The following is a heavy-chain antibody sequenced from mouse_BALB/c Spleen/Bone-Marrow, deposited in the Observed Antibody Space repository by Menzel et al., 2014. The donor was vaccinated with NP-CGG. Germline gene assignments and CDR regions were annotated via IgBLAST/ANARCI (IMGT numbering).Heavy chain of an antibody. D-gene: IGHD1-1*01. V-gene: IGHV14-3*02. J-gene: IGHJ3*01. CDR2: IDPANVNT. CDR3: AVYYYGRSSFAY. CDR1: DFNIKDAY. Sequence: VQLQQSGAELVKPGASVKLSCTASDFNIKDAYMHWVKQRPEQGLEWIGRIDPANVNTKYDTKFQGKATITADTSSNTAYLLLSSLTSVDTAVYYCAVYYYGRSSFAYWGQGTLVTVSA.